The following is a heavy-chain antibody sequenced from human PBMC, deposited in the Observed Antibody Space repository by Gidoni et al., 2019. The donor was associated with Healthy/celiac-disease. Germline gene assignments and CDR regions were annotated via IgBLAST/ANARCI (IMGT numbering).Heavy chain of an antibody. D-gene: IGHD1-26*01. CDR3: ASVGAWELLYYFDY. J-gene: IGHJ4*02. CDR1: GGSISSSSYY. V-gene: IGHV4-39*01. Sequence: QLQLQESGPGLVKPSETLSLTCTVSGGSISSSSYYWGWIRQPPGKGLEWIGSIYYSGSTYYNPSLKSRVTISVDTSKNQFSLKLSSVTAADTAVYYCASVGAWELLYYFDYWGQGTLVTVSS. CDR2: IYYSGST.